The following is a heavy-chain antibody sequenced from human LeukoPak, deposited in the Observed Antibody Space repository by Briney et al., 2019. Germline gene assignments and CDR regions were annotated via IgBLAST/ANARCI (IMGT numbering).Heavy chain of an antibody. V-gene: IGHV3-30-3*01. CDR1: GFTFSSYA. CDR3: ARELTFGGGQGYFDY. J-gene: IGHJ4*02. CDR2: ISSDGSNT. Sequence: GGFLRLSCTASGFTFSSYAIHWVRQAPGKGLEWVAIISSDGSNTYYADSVKGRFTISRDNSKNTLYLQMNSLRAEDTAVYYCARELTFGGGQGYFDYWGQGTLVTVSS. D-gene: IGHD3-16*01.